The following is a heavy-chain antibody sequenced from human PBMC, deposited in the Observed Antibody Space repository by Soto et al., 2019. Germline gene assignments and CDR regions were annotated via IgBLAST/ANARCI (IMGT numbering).Heavy chain of an antibody. CDR3: ARDRDNSDWPNFDF. V-gene: IGHV1-69*08. Sequence: QVQLVQSGSEVKKPGSSVKVSCKASGDTFSIYTISWVRQAPGQGLEWMGRVIPIFDKTTYTQRFQGRVTIXAXNXXTSVNMELSSLRSEDTAVYYCARDRDNSDWPNFDFWGQGTLVTVSS. J-gene: IGHJ4*02. CDR1: GDTFSIYT. D-gene: IGHD6-25*01. CDR2: VIPIFDKT.